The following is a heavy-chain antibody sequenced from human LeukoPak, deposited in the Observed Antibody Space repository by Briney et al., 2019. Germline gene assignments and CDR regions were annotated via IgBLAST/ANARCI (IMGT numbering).Heavy chain of an antibody. D-gene: IGHD3-10*01. V-gene: IGHV3-48*01. CDR2: ISSSSSTK. Sequence: PGGSLRLSCAASGFTFSSYSRNWVRQAPGRGLEWVSYISSSSSTKNYADSVKGRFTISRDNAKNSLYLQMNSLRAEDTAVYYCARRGEAQLFDHWGQGTLVTVSS. CDR3: ARRGEAQLFDH. CDR1: GFTFSSYS. J-gene: IGHJ4*02.